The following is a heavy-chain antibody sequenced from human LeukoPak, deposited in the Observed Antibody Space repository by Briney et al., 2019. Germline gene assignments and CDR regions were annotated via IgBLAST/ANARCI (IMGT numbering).Heavy chain of an antibody. CDR3: AGTDYGDYSTGYYGMDV. CDR1: GFTVSSNY. D-gene: IGHD4-17*01. V-gene: IGHV3-66*01. Sequence: GGSLRLSCAASGFTVSSNYMSWVRQALGKGLEWVSVIYSGGSTYYADYVKGRFTISRDNSKNTLYLQMNSLRAEDTAVYYCAGTDYGDYSTGYYGMDVWGQGTTVTVSS. J-gene: IGHJ6*02. CDR2: IYSGGST.